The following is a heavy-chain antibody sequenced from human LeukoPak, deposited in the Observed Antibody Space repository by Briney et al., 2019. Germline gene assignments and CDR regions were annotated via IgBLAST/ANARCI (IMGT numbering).Heavy chain of an antibody. J-gene: IGHJ4*02. CDR3: AKDIFGRLDCGGDCYSGVPDY. Sequence: PGGSLRLSCAASGFIFSNYWMSWVRQAPGKGLEWVANIRQDGSEKYYVDSVKGRFTISRDNAKDSLSLQMNSLRAEDTAVYYCAKDIFGRLDCGGDCYSGVPDYWGQGTLVTVSS. CDR2: IRQDGSEK. V-gene: IGHV3-7*01. D-gene: IGHD2-21*02. CDR1: GFIFSNYW.